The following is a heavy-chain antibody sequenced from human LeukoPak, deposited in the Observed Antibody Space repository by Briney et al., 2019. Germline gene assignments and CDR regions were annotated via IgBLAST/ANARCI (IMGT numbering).Heavy chain of an antibody. CDR2: IYSGGST. D-gene: IGHD1-26*01. Sequence: GGSLRLSCAASGFTVSSNYMSWVRQAPGKGLEWVSVIYSGGSTYYAVPLKGRFTISRDNSKNTLYLQMNSLRAEDTAVYYCARVSASYYPHYYYGMDVWGQGTTVTVSS. CDR1: GFTVSSNY. CDR3: ARVSASYYPHYYYGMDV. V-gene: IGHV3-66*01. J-gene: IGHJ6*02.